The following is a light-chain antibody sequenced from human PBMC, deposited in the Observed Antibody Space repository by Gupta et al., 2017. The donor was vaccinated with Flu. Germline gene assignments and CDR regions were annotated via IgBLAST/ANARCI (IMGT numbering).Light chain of an antibody. V-gene: IGKV3-15*01. CDR2: GAS. Sequence: ATLFVSPGEGATRSCRASQRIRTNLAWYKQKPGQSPRLLIYGASASATGIPARFTGSGCGTEFTLSISSRQSEDFAVYYCQQDRDWPPLTFGGGTKVEI. CDR1: QRIRTN. J-gene: IGKJ4*01. CDR3: QQDRDWPPLT.